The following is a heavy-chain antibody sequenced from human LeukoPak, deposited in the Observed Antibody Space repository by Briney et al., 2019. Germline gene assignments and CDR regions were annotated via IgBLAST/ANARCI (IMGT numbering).Heavy chain of an antibody. CDR3: ARWGRGNGWFGELLRAFDI. Sequence: PSETLSLTCTVSGGSISSYYWSWIRQPPGKGLEWIGYIYYSGSTNYNPSLKSRVTISVDTSKNQFSLKLSSVTAADTAVYYCARWGRGNGWFGELLRAFDIWGHGTMVTVSS. J-gene: IGHJ3*02. CDR2: IYYSGST. V-gene: IGHV4-59*01. D-gene: IGHD3-10*01. CDR1: GGSISSYY.